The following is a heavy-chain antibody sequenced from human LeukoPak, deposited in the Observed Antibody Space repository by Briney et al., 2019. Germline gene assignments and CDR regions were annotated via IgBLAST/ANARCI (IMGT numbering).Heavy chain of an antibody. CDR1: GFTLDDYA. J-gene: IGHJ4*02. V-gene: IGHV3-23*01. CDR3: ATYRQVLLPFES. CDR2: IFPSGGEI. D-gene: IGHD2-8*02. Sequence: GGSLRLSCAASGFTLDDYAMHWVRQAPGKGLEWVSSIFPSGGEIHYADSVRGRFTISRDNSKSTLSLQMNSLRAEDTAIYYCATYRQVLLPFESWGQGTLVTVSS.